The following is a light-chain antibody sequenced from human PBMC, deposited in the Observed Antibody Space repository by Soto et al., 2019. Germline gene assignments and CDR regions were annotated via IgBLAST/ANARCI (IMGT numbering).Light chain of an antibody. J-gene: IGKJ1*01. V-gene: IGKV1-5*03. Sequence: DIQMTQSPSTLSASVGDRVTITCRASQSISSWLAWYQQKPGTAPKLLIYKASTLQSGVPSRFSGSGSGTEFTRTISSLQPDDSANYYCQQYNDNWTFGQGTKVEIK. CDR1: QSISSW. CDR3: QQYNDNWT. CDR2: KAS.